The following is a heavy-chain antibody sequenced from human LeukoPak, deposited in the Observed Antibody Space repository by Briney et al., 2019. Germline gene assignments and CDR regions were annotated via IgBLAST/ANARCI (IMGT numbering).Heavy chain of an antibody. J-gene: IGHJ4*02. CDR1: GYTFTSYD. D-gene: IGHD6-13*01. V-gene: IGHV1-8*02. CDR2: MNPNSGNT. CDR3: ARDKRSIAAAGPDY. Sequence: ASVKVSCKASGYTFTSYDINWVRQATGQGLEWMGWMNPNSGNTGYAQKLQGRVTMTTDTSTSTAYMELRSLRSDDTAVYYCARDKRSIAAAGPDYWGQGTLVTVSS.